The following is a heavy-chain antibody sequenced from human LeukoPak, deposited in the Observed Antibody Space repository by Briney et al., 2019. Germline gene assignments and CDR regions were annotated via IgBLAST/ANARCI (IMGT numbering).Heavy chain of an antibody. CDR2: IWYDGSNK. Sequence: GGSLRLSCAASGFTFSSYGMHWVRQAPGKGLEWVAVIWYDGSNKYYADSVKGRFTISRDNSKNTLYLQMNSLRSEDTAVYYCARGVSYKPGDYDYWGQGTLVTVSS. V-gene: IGHV3-33*01. D-gene: IGHD1-14*01. CDR1: GFTFSSYG. CDR3: ARGVSYKPGDYDY. J-gene: IGHJ4*02.